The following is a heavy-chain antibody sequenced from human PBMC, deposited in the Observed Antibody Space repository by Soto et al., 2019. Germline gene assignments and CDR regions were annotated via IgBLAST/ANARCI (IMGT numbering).Heavy chain of an antibody. Sequence: QVQLVQSGAEVKKPGSSVKVSCKASGGTFSSYAISWVRQAPGQGLEWMGGIIPIFGTANYAQKVQGRVTITAEESTSTAYMELSSLRSEDTAVYYCARVGAYCGGDCSLDYWGQGTLVTVSS. D-gene: IGHD2-21*02. CDR1: GGTFSSYA. CDR2: IIPIFGTA. CDR3: ARVGAYCGGDCSLDY. V-gene: IGHV1-69*01. J-gene: IGHJ4*02.